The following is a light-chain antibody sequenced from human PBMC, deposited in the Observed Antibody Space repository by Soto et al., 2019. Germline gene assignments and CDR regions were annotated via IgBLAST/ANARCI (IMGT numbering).Light chain of an antibody. J-gene: IGKJ4*01. CDR3: QQYQSLT. CDR1: QIISSSY. V-gene: IGKV3-20*01. CDR2: SAS. Sequence: EIVLTQSPGTLSLSPGERATLFCRASQIISSSYLAWYQQKPGQAPRLLIYSASSRATGIPDRFSGSGSGTDFTLTISRLEPEDFAVYYCQQYQSLTFGGGTKVEIK.